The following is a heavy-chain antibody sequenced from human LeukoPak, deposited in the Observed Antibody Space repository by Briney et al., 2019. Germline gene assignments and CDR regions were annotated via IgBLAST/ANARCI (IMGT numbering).Heavy chain of an antibody. Sequence: SETLSLTCTVSGGSISSYYWSWIRQPPGKGLEWIGYIYYSGSTNYNPSLKSRVTISVDTSKNQFSLKLSSVTAADTAVYYCARRAFSSGYYYFDYWGQGTLVTVSS. CDR1: GGSISSYY. V-gene: IGHV4-59*08. CDR3: ARRAFSSGYYYFDY. J-gene: IGHJ4*02. D-gene: IGHD3-22*01. CDR2: IYYSGST.